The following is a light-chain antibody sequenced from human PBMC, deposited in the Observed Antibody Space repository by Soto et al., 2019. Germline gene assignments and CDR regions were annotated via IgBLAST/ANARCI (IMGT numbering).Light chain of an antibody. CDR3: SSYKSSSSPSV. CDR1: SSDVGGYNY. Sequence: QSALTQPASVSGSPGQSITISCTGTSSDVGGYNYVSWYQQHPGKAPKLMIFEVNTRPSGVSNRFSGSKSGNTASLTISGLQTEDEADYYCSSYKSSSSPSVFGTGTKLTVL. J-gene: IGLJ1*01. CDR2: EVN. V-gene: IGLV2-14*01.